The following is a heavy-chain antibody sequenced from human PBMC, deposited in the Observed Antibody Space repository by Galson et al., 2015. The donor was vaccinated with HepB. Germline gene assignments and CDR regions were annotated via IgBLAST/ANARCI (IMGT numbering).Heavy chain of an antibody. J-gene: IGHJ3*02. V-gene: IGHV3-21*01. CDR3: ARDGGGWLQPIGAAFDI. Sequence: SLRLSCAASGFTFSSYSMNWVRQAPGKGLEWVSSISSSSSYIYYADSVKGRFTISRDNAKNSLYLQMNSLRAEDTAVYYCARDGGGWLQPIGAAFDIWGQGTMVTVSS. CDR2: ISSSSSYI. D-gene: IGHD5-18*01. CDR1: GFTFSSYS.